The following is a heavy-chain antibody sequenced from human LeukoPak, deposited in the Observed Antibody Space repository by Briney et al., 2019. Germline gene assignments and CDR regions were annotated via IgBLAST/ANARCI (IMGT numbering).Heavy chain of an antibody. D-gene: IGHD3-10*01. Sequence: PSETLSLTCAVYGGSFSGYYWSWIRQPPGKGLEWIGYIYYTGSTNYSPSLKSRVTISVDTSKNQFSLKLSSATAADTAVYYCARLRSYASGTYYNDYWGQGTLVTVSS. CDR2: IYYTGST. V-gene: IGHV4-59*08. CDR3: ARLRSYASGTYYNDY. J-gene: IGHJ4*02. CDR1: GGSFSGYY.